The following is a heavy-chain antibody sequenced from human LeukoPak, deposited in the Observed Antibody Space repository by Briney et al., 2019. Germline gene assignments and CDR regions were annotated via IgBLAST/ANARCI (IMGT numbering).Heavy chain of an antibody. CDR3: ATGAGYVAAHHYY. D-gene: IGHD3-9*01. CDR1: GYTFTDYY. J-gene: IGHJ4*02. CDR2: VDPEDGET. Sequence: ASVKVSCKVSGYTFTDYYMHWVQQAPGEGLEWMGLVDPEDGETIYAEKFQGRVTITADTSTDTAYMELSSLRSEDTAVYYCATGAGYVAAHHYYWGQGTLVTVSS. V-gene: IGHV1-69-2*01.